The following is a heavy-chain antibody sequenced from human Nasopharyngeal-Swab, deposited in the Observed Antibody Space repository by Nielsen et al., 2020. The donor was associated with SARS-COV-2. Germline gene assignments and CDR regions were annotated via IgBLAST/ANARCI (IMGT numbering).Heavy chain of an antibody. CDR1: GFIVSSTY. CDR3: ARGGSSWDY. Sequence: GESLKISCAVSGFIVSSTYMSWVRQAPGKGLEWVSSISSSSSYIYYADSVKGRFTISRDNAKNSLYLQMNSLRAEDTAVYYCARGGSSWDYWGQGTLVTVSS. V-gene: IGHV3-21*01. CDR2: ISSSSSYI. D-gene: IGHD6-13*01. J-gene: IGHJ4*02.